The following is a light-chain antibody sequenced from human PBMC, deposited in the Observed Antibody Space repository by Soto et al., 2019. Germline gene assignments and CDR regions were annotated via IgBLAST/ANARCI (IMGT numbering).Light chain of an antibody. J-gene: IGKJ4*01. CDR1: QSVSSSY. CDR3: QQYGSSPLT. V-gene: IGKV3-20*01. CDR2: GAS. Sequence: EIVLTQSPDTLSLSPGERATLSCRASQSVSSSYLAWYQQKPGQAPRLLIYGASSRATGIPDRFSGSGSGTDFTLTISRLEPEDFAVYSCQQYGSSPLTFGGGTKVDIK.